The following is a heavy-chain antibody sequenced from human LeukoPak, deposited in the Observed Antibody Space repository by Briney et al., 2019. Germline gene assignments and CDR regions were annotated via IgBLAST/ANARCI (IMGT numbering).Heavy chain of an antibody. Sequence: GGSLRLSCAASGFTFSSYSMNWVRQAPGKGLEWVSSISRSGSYIYYADSLKGRFTISRDNAKNSLFLQMNSLRAEDTAVYYCARGCSSTSCYGFDYWGQGTLVTVSS. CDR1: GFTFSSYS. CDR3: ARGCSSTSCYGFDY. CDR2: ISRSGSYI. D-gene: IGHD2-2*01. V-gene: IGHV3-21*01. J-gene: IGHJ4*02.